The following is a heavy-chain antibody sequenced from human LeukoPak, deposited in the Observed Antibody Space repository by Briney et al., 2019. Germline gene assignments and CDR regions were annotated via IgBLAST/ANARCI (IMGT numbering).Heavy chain of an antibody. Sequence: GGSLRLSCLAFGFTFDHYYINWVGQVPGKGLEWVSGINWSGSSTAYTDSVKSRFTISRDNAKNSLYLEMHSLTVEDTALYYCERELGHSYVYAVDAFKISGEGKMVTVSS. J-gene: IGHJ3*02. CDR3: ERELGHSYVYAVDAFKI. CDR1: GFTFDHYY. D-gene: IGHD5-18*01. CDR2: INWSGSST. V-gene: IGHV3-20*04.